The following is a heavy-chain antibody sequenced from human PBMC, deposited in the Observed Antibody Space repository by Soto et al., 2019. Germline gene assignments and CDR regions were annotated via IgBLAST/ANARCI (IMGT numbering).Heavy chain of an antibody. V-gene: IGHV2-5*02. Sequence: SGPTLVHPTQPLTLTCTFSGFSLSTSGVGVGWIRQPPGKALEWLALIYWDDDKRYSPSLKSRLTITKDTSKNQVVLTMTNMDPVDTATYYCAHYRWGTANWAYYFDYWGQGTLVTVSS. CDR2: IYWDDDK. J-gene: IGHJ4*02. CDR1: GFSLSTSGVG. D-gene: IGHD3-16*01. CDR3: AHYRWGTANWAYYFDY.